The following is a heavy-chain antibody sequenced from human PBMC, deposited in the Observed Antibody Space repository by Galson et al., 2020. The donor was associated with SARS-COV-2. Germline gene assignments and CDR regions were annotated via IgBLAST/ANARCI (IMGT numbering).Heavy chain of an antibody. V-gene: IGHV1-18*01. Sequence: ASVKVSCKTSGYTFTNYGISWVRQAPGQGLEWMGWISGHNGKTKYTQKFQDTGTMTTDTSTSTAYMELTSLTSGDTAVYYCARNMISVRGPQNVFDYWGQGTLVTVSS. CDR3: ARNMISVRGPQNVFDY. CDR1: GYTFTNYG. CDR2: ISGHNGKT. D-gene: IGHD3-22*01. J-gene: IGHJ4*02.